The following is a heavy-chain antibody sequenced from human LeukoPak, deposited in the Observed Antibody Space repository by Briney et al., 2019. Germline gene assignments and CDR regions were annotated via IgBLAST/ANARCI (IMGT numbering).Heavy chain of an antibody. D-gene: IGHD3-22*01. CDR2: IYHSGST. Sequence: SETLSLTCTVSGGSISSSSYYWGWIRQPPGKGLEWIGSIYHSGSTDYNPSLKSRVTISVDKSKNQFSLKLSSVTAADTAVYYCATPSSGYYYGAFDIWGQGTMVTVSS. CDR1: GGSISSSSYY. CDR3: ATPSSGYYYGAFDI. V-gene: IGHV4-39*07. J-gene: IGHJ3*02.